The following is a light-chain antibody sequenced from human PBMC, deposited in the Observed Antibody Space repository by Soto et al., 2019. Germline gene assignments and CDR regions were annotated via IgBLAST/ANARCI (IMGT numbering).Light chain of an antibody. J-gene: IGKJ1*01. CDR1: QSISSY. V-gene: IGKV1-39*01. Sequence: DIQMTQSPSSLSASVGDRVTITCRASQSISSYLNWYQQKPGKAPKLLIYAASSLQSGVPSRFSGSGSDRDFTLTISSLQPEDFATYYCLLDYAYFWAFGQGTKVEIK. CDR2: AAS. CDR3: LLDYAYFWA.